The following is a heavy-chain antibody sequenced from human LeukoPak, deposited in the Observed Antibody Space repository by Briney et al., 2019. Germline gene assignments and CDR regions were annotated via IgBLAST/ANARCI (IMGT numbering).Heavy chain of an antibody. D-gene: IGHD2-8*02. Sequence: GGSLRLSCEASGFSLSDYAMTWVRQAPGKGLEWVSSIYSSGGTNYADSVKGRFTISRDDSKNTLYLQMNRLRAEDTATYYCAKPCDPNMNYMYCLGDWGQGTLVTVSS. CDR1: GFSLSDYA. CDR3: AKPCDPNMNYMYCLGD. V-gene: IGHV3-23*05. J-gene: IGHJ4*02. CDR2: IYSSGGT.